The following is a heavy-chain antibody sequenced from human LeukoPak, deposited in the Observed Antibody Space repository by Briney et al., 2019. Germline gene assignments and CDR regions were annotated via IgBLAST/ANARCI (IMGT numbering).Heavy chain of an antibody. J-gene: IGHJ4*02. CDR2: ISWNSGSI. D-gene: IGHD1-26*01. V-gene: IGHV3-9*01. CDR1: GFTFDDYA. CDR3: AKGVGADTGKGYADY. Sequence: SLRLSCAASGFTFDDYAMHWVRQAPGKGLEWVSGISWNSGSIGYADSVKGRFTITRDNAKNSLYLQMNSLRAEDTALYYCAKGVGADTGKGYADYWGQGTLVTVSS.